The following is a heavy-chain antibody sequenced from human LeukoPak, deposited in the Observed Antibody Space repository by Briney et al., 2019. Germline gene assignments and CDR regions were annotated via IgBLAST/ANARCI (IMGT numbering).Heavy chain of an antibody. J-gene: IGHJ4*02. CDR3: AKEMGYCSSTSCYAVDY. D-gene: IGHD2-2*01. Sequence: PGGSLRLSCAASGFTFDDYAMHWVRQAPGKGLEWVSGISWNSGSIGYADSVKGRFTISRDNAKNSLYLQMNSLRAEDTALYCCAKEMGYCSSTSCYAVDYWGQGTLVTVSS. CDR1: GFTFDDYA. CDR2: ISWNSGSI. V-gene: IGHV3-9*01.